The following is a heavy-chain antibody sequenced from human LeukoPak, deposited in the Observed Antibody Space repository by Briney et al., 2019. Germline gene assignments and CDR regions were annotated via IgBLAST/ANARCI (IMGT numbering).Heavy chain of an antibody. CDR3: ARGQGSAAVAGDSDY. CDR1: GFTFNTYS. D-gene: IGHD6-19*01. J-gene: IGHJ4*02. CDR2: ISSSSSYI. V-gene: IGHV3-21*06. Sequence: GSLRLSCAASGFTFNTYSMNWVRQAPGKGLEWVSSISSSSSYIYYADSVKGRFTISRDNAKNSLYLQMNSLRAEDTAVYYCARGQGSAAVAGDSDYWGQGTLVTVSS.